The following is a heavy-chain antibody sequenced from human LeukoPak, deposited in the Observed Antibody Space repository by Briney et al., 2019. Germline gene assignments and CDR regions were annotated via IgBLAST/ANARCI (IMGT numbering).Heavy chain of an antibody. J-gene: IGHJ6*03. CDR1: GYTFTSYD. CDR2: MNPNSGNT. Sequence: ASVKVSXKASGYTFTSYDINWVRQATGQGLEWMGWMNPNSGNTGYAQKFQGRVTMTRNTSISTAYMELSSLRSEDTAVYYCARRVGNIAYYYYYMDVWGKGTTVTVSS. CDR3: ARRVGNIAYYYYYMDV. V-gene: IGHV1-8*01.